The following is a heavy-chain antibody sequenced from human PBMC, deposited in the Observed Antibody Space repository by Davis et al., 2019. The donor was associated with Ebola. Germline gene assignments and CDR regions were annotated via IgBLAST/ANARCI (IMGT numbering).Heavy chain of an antibody. V-gene: IGHV1-3*01. CDR3: AREGKDYYGMDV. Sequence: ASVKVSCKASGYTFTHYVIQWVRQAPGQRLEWLGWIDGGNGNTKYSQTFRGRVTITRDTSASTAYMELSSLTSEDTAVYYCAREGKDYYGMDVWGQGTTVTVSS. D-gene: IGHD3-10*01. CDR1: GYTFTHYV. J-gene: IGHJ6*02. CDR2: IDGGNGNT.